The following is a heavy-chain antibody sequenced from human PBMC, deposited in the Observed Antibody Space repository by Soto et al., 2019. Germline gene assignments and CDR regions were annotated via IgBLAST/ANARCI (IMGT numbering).Heavy chain of an antibody. CDR2: ISYDGSNK. CDR3: ARAFSETDYDSSGDDES. D-gene: IGHD3-22*01. Sequence: GGSLRLSCAASGFTFSSYAMHWVRQAPGKGLEWVAVISYDGSNKYYADSVKGRFTISRDNSKNTLYLQMNSLRAEDTAVYYCARAFSETDYDSSGDDESWGQGTLVTVSS. J-gene: IGHJ4*02. V-gene: IGHV3-30-3*01. CDR1: GFTFSSYA.